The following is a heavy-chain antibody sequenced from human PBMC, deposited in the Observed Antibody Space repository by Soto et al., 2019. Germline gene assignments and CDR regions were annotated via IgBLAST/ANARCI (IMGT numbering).Heavy chain of an antibody. CDR3: ARVIAASGGWWFDP. CDR1: GFTFSSYG. Sequence: GGSLRLSCAASGFTFSSYGMHWVRQAPGKGLEWVAVISYDGSNKYYADSVKGRFTISRDNSKNTLYLQMNSLRAEDTAVYYCARVIAASGGWWFDPWGQGTLVTVSS. V-gene: IGHV3-30*03. D-gene: IGHD6-6*01. CDR2: ISYDGSNK. J-gene: IGHJ5*02.